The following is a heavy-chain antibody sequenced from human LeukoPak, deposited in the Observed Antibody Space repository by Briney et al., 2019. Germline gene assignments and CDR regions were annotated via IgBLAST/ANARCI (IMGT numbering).Heavy chain of an antibody. V-gene: IGHV4-4*02. CDR2: IYHSGST. D-gene: IGHD3-10*01. CDR3: APRLSGNYYGSGSYDY. J-gene: IGHJ4*02. CDR1: GGSISSSNW. Sequence: SETLSLTCAVSGGSISSSNWWSWVRQPPGKGLEWIGEIYHSGSTNYNPSLKSRVTISVDKSKNQFSLKLSSVTAADTAVYYCAPRLSGNYYGSGSYDYWGQGTLVTVSS.